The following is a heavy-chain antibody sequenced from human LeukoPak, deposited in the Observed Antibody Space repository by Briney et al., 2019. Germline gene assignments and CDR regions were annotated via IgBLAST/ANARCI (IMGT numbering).Heavy chain of an antibody. V-gene: IGHV1-18*01. D-gene: IGHD3-3*01. CDR3: ARGRGRFLEWLSPTSLDY. Sequence: ASVKVSCKASGYTFTSYGISWVRQAPGQGLEWMGWISAYNGNTNYAQKLQGRVTMTTDTSTSTAYMELRSLRSDDTAVYYCARGRGRFLEWLSPTSLDYWGQGTLVTVSS. CDR1: GYTFTSYG. CDR2: ISAYNGNT. J-gene: IGHJ4*02.